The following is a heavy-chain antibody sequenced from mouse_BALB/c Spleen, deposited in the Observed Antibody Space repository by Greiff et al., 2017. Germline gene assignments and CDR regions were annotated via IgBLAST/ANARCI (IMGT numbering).Heavy chain of an antibody. CDR2: IYPGGGYT. Sequence: VQLQQSGAELVRPGTSVKMSCKAAGYTFTNYWVGWVKQRPGHGLEWIGDIYPGGGYTNYNEKFKSKGTLTVDTSSSTAYMHLSSLTSEDSAVYYCTRSGYYGSSYWYFDVWGAGTTVTVSS. CDR3: TRSGYYGSSYWYFDV. V-gene: IGHV1-63*02. J-gene: IGHJ1*01. D-gene: IGHD1-1*01. CDR1: GYTFTNYW.